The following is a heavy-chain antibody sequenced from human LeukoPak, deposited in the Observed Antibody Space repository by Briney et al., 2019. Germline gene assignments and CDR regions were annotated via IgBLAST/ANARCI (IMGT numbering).Heavy chain of an antibody. CDR3: ARENPQQQLAH. Sequence: SETLSLTCTVSGGSISSGDYYWSWIRQPPGKGLEWIGHTYYSGSTYYNPSLKSRVTMSVDTSKNQFSLKLSSVTAADTAVYYCARENPQQQLAHWGQGTLVTVSS. CDR1: GGSISSGDYY. J-gene: IGHJ4*02. D-gene: IGHD6-13*01. V-gene: IGHV4-30-4*02. CDR2: TYYSGST.